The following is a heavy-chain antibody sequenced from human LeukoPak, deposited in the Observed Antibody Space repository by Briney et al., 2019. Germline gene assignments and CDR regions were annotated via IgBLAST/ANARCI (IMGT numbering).Heavy chain of an antibody. V-gene: IGHV3-20*04. CDR1: GFTFDDYG. Sequence: PGGSLRLSCAASGFTFDDYGLSWVRQAPGKGLEWVSGLNWNGGSTGYADSVKGRFTISRDNAKNSVYLQMKSLRAEDTAVYYCVREGYYDSSGYLGVFDYWGQGTLVTVSS. CDR3: VREGYYDSSGYLGVFDY. D-gene: IGHD3-22*01. CDR2: LNWNGGST. J-gene: IGHJ4*02.